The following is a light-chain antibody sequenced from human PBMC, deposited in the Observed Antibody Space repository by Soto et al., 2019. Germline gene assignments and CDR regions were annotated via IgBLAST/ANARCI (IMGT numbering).Light chain of an antibody. J-gene: IGKJ4*01. V-gene: IGKV3-11*01. CDR3: QQRSNLPLT. Sequence: EIVLTQSPATLSLSPGERATLSCRASQSVSSYLAWYQQKPGQAPRLLIYDASNRATGIPARFSGSGSGTDGTLTISSLEPEDFAVYYCQQRSNLPLTFGGGTKLEIK. CDR1: QSVSSY. CDR2: DAS.